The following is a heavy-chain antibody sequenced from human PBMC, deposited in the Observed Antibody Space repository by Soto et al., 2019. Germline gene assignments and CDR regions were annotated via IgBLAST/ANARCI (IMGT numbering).Heavy chain of an antibody. CDR1: GGSMSSSNW. CDR2: AHHSGRT. V-gene: IGHV4-4*02. Sequence: QVQLQESGPGLVKPSGTLSLTCTVSGGSMSSSNWWNWVRQSPGKGLEWIGEAHHSGRTNYNPSLKSRVTISVDKSKTHFSLKLSSVPAADTAVYYCARSEATGLDYWGQGTLVTVSS. J-gene: IGHJ4*02. CDR3: ARSEATGLDY. D-gene: IGHD1-26*01.